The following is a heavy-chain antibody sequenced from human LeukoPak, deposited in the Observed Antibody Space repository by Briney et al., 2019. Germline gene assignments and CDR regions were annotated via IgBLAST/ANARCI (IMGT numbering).Heavy chain of an antibody. V-gene: IGHV3-30*04. CDR1: GFTFGSFA. J-gene: IGHJ4*02. D-gene: IGHD3-3*01. Sequence: GGSLRLSCAASGFTFGSFAMPGVRRAPGRGLEWVAVISYDGSNKYYADSVKGRFTISRDNSKNTLYLQMNSLRAEDTAVYYCARDLKRYYDFWSGFLYFDYWGQGTLVTVSS. CDR2: ISYDGSNK. CDR3: ARDLKRYYDFWSGFLYFDY.